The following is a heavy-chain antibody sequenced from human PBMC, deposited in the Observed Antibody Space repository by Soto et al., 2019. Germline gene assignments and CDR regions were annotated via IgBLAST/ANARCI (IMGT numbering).Heavy chain of an antibody. Sequence: ASVKVSCKASGDTFNFYSINWVRQAPGQRLEWMGWINAGNGNTKYSQKFQGRVTITRDTSASTAYMELSSLRSEDTAVYYCARGLNGYLHYFDYWGQGTLVTVSS. CDR1: GDTFNFYS. CDR3: ARGLNGYLHYFDY. CDR2: INAGNGNT. J-gene: IGHJ4*02. D-gene: IGHD5-18*01. V-gene: IGHV1-3*01.